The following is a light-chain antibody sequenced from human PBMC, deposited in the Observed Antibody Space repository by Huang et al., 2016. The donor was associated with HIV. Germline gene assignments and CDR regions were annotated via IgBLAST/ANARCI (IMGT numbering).Light chain of an antibody. CDR2: FGT. J-gene: IGKJ3*01. V-gene: IGKV2-28*01. Sequence: IVMTQFPLYLPVTPGEPASISCMSSQSLMDSNGYNYSDWYLQKPGQSPQLLSVFGTNRAAGVHDRFRGSGSVGHVTLQISSVDAEDVGVYYCMQTLQTPFFTFGPGTRVDI. CDR1: QSLMDSNGYNY. CDR3: MQTLQTPFFT.